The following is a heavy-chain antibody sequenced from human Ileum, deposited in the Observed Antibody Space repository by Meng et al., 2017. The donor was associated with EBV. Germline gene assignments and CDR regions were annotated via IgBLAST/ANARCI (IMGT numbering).Heavy chain of an antibody. CDR2: MYDSENA. D-gene: IGHD3-9*01. Sequence: GQLAGVGQGLVKPSEPLSPTCSVSGGSVSSNDYHWGWIRQPPGKGLEWIGCMYDSENAKYNPSLNSRVTISIDTTRNHFVLKLTSVTAADTAVYYCAYYFVGRGGPGSWGQGTLVTVAS. V-gene: IGHV4-61*03. J-gene: IGHJ5*02. CDR1: GGSVSSNDYH. CDR3: AYYFVGRGGPGS.